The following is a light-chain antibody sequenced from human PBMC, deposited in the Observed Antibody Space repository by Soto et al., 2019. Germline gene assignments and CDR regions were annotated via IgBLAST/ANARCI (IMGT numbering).Light chain of an antibody. CDR3: QRYGSSPLT. CDR1: QSVSSNY. CDR2: DAS. Sequence: EIVLTQSPGTLSLSPGERATLSCRASQSVSSNYLAWYKQKPGQAPRLLIYDASSRATGIPDRFSGSGSGTDFTLTIIRLEPEDLAVYYCQRYGSSPLTFGGGTKVEIK. V-gene: IGKV3-20*01. J-gene: IGKJ4*01.